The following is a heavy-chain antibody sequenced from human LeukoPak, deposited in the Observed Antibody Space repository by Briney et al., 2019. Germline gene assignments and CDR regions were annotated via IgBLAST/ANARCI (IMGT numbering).Heavy chain of an antibody. CDR2: IKQDGSEK. CDR3: AVDARIVAGTEEGLFDY. D-gene: IGHD6-19*01. Sequence: GGSLRLSCAASGFTFSSYWMSWVRQAPGKGLEWVANIKQDGSEKYYVDSVKGRFTISRDNAKNSLYLQMNSLRAEDTAVYYCAVDARIVAGTEEGLFDYWGQGTLVTVSS. CDR1: GFTFSSYW. J-gene: IGHJ4*02. V-gene: IGHV3-7*03.